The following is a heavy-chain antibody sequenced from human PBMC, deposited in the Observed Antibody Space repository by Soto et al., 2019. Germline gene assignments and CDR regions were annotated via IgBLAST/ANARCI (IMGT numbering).Heavy chain of an antibody. D-gene: IGHD1-26*01. V-gene: IGHV3-74*01. CDR2: INSDI. Sequence: HPGATLRLSCAASGFTFSSYCMHWVRQAPGKGLVWVSRINSDIYYTNSVKGRFTISRDSAKNSLYLQMNSLRAEDTAIYYCVRASGGSYSAFDIWGQGSMVTVSS. J-gene: IGHJ3*02. CDR1: GFTFSSYC. CDR3: VRASGGSYSAFDI.